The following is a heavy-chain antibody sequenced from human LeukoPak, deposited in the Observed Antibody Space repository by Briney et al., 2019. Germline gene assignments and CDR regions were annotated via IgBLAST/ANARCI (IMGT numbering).Heavy chain of an antibody. CDR2: ISGTSSYR. CDR3: ARDASPYDSINWFDP. J-gene: IGHJ5*02. D-gene: IGHD3-3*01. V-gene: IGHV3-21*01. CDR1: GFTFSRYT. Sequence: KPGGSLRLSCAASGFTFSRYTMNWVRQVPGKGLEWVSSISGTSSYRYYAESVKGRFSISRDDATNSVYLQMNSLRVEDTAVYYCARDASPYDSINWFDPWGQGTLVTVS.